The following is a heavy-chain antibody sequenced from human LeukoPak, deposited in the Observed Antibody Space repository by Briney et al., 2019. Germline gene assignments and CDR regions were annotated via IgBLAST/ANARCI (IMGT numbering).Heavy chain of an antibody. CDR3: TRAPLYSSGWYRAPLEVDYYYYMDV. V-gene: IGHV3-49*04. Sequence: GGSLRLSCTASGFTFGDYAMSWVRQAPGKGLEWVGFIRSKAYGGTTEYAASVKGRFTISRDDSKSIAYLQMNSLKTEDTAVYYCTRAPLYSSGWYRAPLEVDYYYYMDVWGKGTTVTISS. J-gene: IGHJ6*03. D-gene: IGHD6-19*01. CDR1: GFTFGDYA. CDR2: IRSKAYGGTT.